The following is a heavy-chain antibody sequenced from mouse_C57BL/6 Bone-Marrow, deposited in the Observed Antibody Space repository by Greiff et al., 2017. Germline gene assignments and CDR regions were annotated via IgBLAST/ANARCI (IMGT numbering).Heavy chain of an antibody. CDR1: GYTFTSYG. V-gene: IGHV1-81*01. J-gene: IGHJ2*01. CDR2: IYPRSGNT. D-gene: IGHD2-3*01. CDR3: AGGVCDGYDVPPTDIDY. Sequence: QVQLKESGAELARPGASVKLSCKASGYTFTSYGISWVKQRPGQGLEWIGEIYPRSGNTYYNEKFKGKATLTADKSSSTAYMELRSLTSEDSAVYYGAGGVCDGYDVPPTDIDYWGQGTTLTVSS.